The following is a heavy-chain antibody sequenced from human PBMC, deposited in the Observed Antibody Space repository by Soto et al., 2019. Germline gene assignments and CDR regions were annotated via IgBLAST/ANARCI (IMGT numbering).Heavy chain of an antibody. V-gene: IGHV3-43D*04. CDR3: AKSLYYYDSSPLDH. CDR1: GFDFEDYA. D-gene: IGHD3-22*01. J-gene: IGHJ4*02. Sequence: GGSLRLSCAAAGFDFEDYAMHWVRQVPGKGLEWVSLTNSDGTDSYYADSVKGRFTISRDNAKTTLYLQMDRLRPEDTALYFCAKSLYYYDSSPLDHWGQGTLVTVSS. CDR2: TNSDGTDS.